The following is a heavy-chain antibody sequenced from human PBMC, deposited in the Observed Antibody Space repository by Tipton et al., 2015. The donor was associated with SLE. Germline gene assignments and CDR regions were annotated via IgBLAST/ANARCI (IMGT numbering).Heavy chain of an antibody. CDR1: GFTFSSYW. J-gene: IGHJ6*02. CDR3: ATLPPAAGHNYYYGMDV. V-gene: IGHV3-21*01. CDR2: ISSSSSYI. D-gene: IGHD2-2*01. Sequence: SLRLSCAASGFTFSSYWMHWVRQAPGKGLEWVSSISSSSSYIYYADSVKGRFTISRDNAKNSLYLQMNSLRAEDTAVYYCATLPPAAGHNYYYGMDVWGQGTTVTVSS.